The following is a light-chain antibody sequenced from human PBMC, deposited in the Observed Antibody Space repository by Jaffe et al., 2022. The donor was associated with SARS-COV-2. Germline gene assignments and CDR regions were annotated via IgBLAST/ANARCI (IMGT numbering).Light chain of an antibody. CDR1: SSDVGAYNY. J-gene: IGLJ2*01. Sequence: QAALTQPASVSGSLGQSITISCTGTSSDVGAYNYVSWHQQHPNRAPKVIIFDVKNRPSGVSTRFSGSKSGNTASLTISGLQTEDEADYYCSSYTGRTSVVFGGGTKLTVL. CDR3: SSYTGRTSVV. CDR2: DVK. V-gene: IGLV2-14*03.